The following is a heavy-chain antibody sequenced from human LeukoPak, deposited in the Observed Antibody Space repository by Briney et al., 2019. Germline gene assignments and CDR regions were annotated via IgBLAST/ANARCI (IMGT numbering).Heavy chain of an antibody. V-gene: IGHV3-7*01. D-gene: IGHD5-12*01. CDR1: GFTFSNYW. CDR3: ARDMGSGYPLCPGGY. Sequence: GGSLRLSCVASGFTFSNYWMSWVRQAPGKGLECVANIKEDGSEKYYVDSVKGRFTTSRDNAKNSLYLQMNSLRAEDTAVYYCARDMGSGYPLCPGGYWGQGTLVTVSS. J-gene: IGHJ4*02. CDR2: IKEDGSEK.